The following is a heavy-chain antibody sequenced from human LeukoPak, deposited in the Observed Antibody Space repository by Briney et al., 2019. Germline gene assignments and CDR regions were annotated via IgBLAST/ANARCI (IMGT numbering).Heavy chain of an antibody. Sequence: PGGSLRLSCAASGFTFSSYWMHWVRQAPGKGLVWVSRINSDGRSTNYADSVKGRFTISRDNAKNTLYLQLSSLRVEDTAVYYCARGASSGFRIDYWGQGTLVAVSS. CDR2: INSDGRST. D-gene: IGHD3-10*01. CDR3: ARGASSGFRIDY. CDR1: GFTFSSYW. J-gene: IGHJ4*02. V-gene: IGHV3-74*01.